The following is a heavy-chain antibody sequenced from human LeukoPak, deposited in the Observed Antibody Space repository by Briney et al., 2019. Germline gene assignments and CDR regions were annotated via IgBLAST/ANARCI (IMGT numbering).Heavy chain of an antibody. CDR2: IYHSGST. Sequence: PSETLSLACTVSGYSISSGFYWGWIRQPPGKGLEWIGSIYHSGSTYYNPSLKSRVTMSVDTSKNQFSLKLSSVTAADTAVYYCAREVADYGGYYHYHYMDVWGKGTTVTISS. CDR3: AREVADYGGYYHYHYMDV. D-gene: IGHD4-23*01. CDR1: GYSISSGFY. V-gene: IGHV4-38-2*02. J-gene: IGHJ6*03.